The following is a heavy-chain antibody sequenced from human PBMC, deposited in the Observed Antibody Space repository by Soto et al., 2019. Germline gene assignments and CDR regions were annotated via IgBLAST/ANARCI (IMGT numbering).Heavy chain of an antibody. J-gene: IGHJ4*02. Sequence: GGSLRLSCAASGFTFSSYAMHWVRQAPGKGLEYVSAISSNGGSTYYANSVKGRFTISRDNSKNTLYLQMGSLRAEDMAVYYCARDQSPRLRYFDWLLYQWGQGTLVTVSS. D-gene: IGHD3-9*01. V-gene: IGHV3-64*01. CDR3: ARDQSPRLRYFDWLLYQ. CDR2: ISSNGGST. CDR1: GFTFSSYA.